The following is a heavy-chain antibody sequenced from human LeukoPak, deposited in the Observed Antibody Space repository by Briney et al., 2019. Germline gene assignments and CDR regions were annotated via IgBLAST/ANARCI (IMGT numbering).Heavy chain of an antibody. V-gene: IGHV3-23*05. CDR3: AKFEGATIPGWFNDY. J-gene: IGHJ4*02. D-gene: IGHD6-19*01. CDR2: IDKTTYPT. CDR1: EFIFSDYA. Sequence: GGSLRLSCAASEFIFSDYAMGWVRQAPGKGLEWVSTIDKTTYPTFYADSVKGRFAISRDNSKNTLYLQMNSLRTEDTAVYFCAKFEGATIPGWFNDYWGQGILVTVSS.